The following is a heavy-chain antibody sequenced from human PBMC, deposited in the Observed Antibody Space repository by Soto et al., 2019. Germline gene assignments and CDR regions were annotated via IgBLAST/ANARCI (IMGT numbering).Heavy chain of an antibody. D-gene: IGHD5-12*01. CDR2: ISYDGSNK. J-gene: IGHJ6*02. Sequence: GGSLRLSCAASGFTFSSYAMHWVRQAPGKGLEWVAVISYDGSNKYCADSVKGRFTISRDNSKNTLYLQMNSLRAEDTAVYYCAREGLQDYGMDVWGQGTTVTVSS. CDR3: AREGLQDYGMDV. CDR1: GFTFSSYA. V-gene: IGHV3-30-3*01.